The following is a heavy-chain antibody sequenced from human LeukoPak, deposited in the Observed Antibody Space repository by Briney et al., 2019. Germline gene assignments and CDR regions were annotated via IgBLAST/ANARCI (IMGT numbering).Heavy chain of an antibody. D-gene: IGHD3-3*01. CDR1: GFTLSSYW. CDR2: IKQDGSEK. J-gene: IGHJ6*02. V-gene: IGHV3-7*03. Sequence: PGRSLRLSCAASGFTLSSYWMTWVRQAPGKGLEWVGNIKQDGSEKYYVESVKGRFTISRDNAKNSLFLQMNSLRAEDTAVYYCTRDGSGSSDFWSGVDVWGQGTTVTVSS. CDR3: TRDGSGSSDFWSGVDV.